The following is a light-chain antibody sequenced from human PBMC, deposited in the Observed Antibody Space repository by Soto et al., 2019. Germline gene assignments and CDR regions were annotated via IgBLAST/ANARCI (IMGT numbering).Light chain of an antibody. CDR2: GAS. Sequence: EVVLTQSPGTLSLSPGEIAILSCRASQSVNSRNLAWYQQKHGQAPRLLISGASSRAAGIPDRFSGSGSGTDFTLIINRLEAEDFAVYYCQHYDETPLTFGGGTKVEI. V-gene: IGKV3-20*01. J-gene: IGKJ4*01. CDR1: QSVNSRN. CDR3: QHYDETPLT.